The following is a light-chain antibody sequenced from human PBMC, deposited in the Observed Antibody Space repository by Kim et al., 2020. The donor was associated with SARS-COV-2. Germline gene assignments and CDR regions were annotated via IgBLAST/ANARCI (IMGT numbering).Light chain of an antibody. CDR1: QGISSY. V-gene: IGKV1-39*01. CDR2: AAS. CDR3: QQSYTTPWT. Sequence: ASVGDRITITCRASQGISSYLNWYQQKPGKAPKLLIYAASSLQGGVPSRFSGSGSGTDFTLTISSLQPEDFATYYCQQSYTTPWTFGQGTKVEIK. J-gene: IGKJ1*01.